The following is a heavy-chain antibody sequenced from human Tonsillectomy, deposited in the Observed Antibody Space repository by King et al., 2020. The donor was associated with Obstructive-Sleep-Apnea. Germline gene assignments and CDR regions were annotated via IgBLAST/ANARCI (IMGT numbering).Heavy chain of an antibody. D-gene: IGHD1-26*01. V-gene: IGHV4-59*08. CDR3: ARNTEHYYYYGMDV. CDR1: GDSISSYY. J-gene: IGHJ6*02. CDR2: IYYSGST. Sequence: VQLQESGPGLVKPSETLSLTCTVSGDSISSYYWSWIRQPPGKGLEWIGYIYYSGSTKYNPSLKSRVTISVDTSKNQFYLKLSSGTAADTAVYYCARNTEHYYYYGMDVWGQGTTVTVSS.